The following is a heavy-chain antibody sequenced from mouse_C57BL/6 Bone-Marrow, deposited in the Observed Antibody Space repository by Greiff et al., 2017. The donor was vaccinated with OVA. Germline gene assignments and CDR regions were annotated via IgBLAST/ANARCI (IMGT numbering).Heavy chain of an antibody. CDR2: FYPGSGSI. CDR3: ARHEGYSVACAY. D-gene: IGHD3-1*01. V-gene: IGHV1-62-2*01. J-gene: IGHJ3*01. CDR1: GYTFTEYT. Sequence: QVQLQQSGAELVNPGASVKLSCKASGYTFTEYTIHRVKQRSGPGLEWIGWFYPGSGSIKYNEKFKDKATLTADKSSSTVYRELSRLTSEDSAVYFGARHEGYSVACAYWGQGTLVTVSA.